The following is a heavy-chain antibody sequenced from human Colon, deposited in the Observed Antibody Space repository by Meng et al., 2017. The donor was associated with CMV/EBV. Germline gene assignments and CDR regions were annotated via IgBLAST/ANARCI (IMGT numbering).Heavy chain of an antibody. CDR1: GFTFSRYE. Sequence: GGSLRLSCAASGFTFSRYEMNWVRQAPGKGLEWISYIDSGRTTYYADSVNGRFTISRDNAKNSLYLQMNSLRVEDTAVYYCARDLSGSYSRPYSSYYGMDVWGQGTTVTVSS. V-gene: IGHV3-48*03. J-gene: IGHJ6*02. D-gene: IGHD4-11*01. CDR3: ARDLSGSYSRPYSSYYGMDV. CDR2: IDSGRTT.